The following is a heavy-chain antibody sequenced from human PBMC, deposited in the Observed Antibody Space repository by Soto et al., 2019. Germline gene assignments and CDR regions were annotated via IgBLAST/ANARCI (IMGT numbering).Heavy chain of an antibody. D-gene: IGHD3-22*01. V-gene: IGHV4-30-4*01. CDR2: IYYSGST. CDR3: ARVVDSSGYYFDY. Sequence: QVQLQESGPGLVKPSQTLSLTCTVSGGSISSGDYYWSWIRQPPGKGLEWIGYIYYSGSTYYNPSHKGRVTISVDTSKNKFSLKLRYVTAADTAVYYCARVVDSSGYYFDYWGQGTLVTVSS. J-gene: IGHJ4*02. CDR1: GGSISSGDYY.